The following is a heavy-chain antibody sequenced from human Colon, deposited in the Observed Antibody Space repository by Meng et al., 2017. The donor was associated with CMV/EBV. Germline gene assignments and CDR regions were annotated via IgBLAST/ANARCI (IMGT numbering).Heavy chain of an antibody. Sequence: QNRSLTGAVSGDSISPNSAAWNWIRLTPTRGLEWLGRTYYGSSRSNWYNDYALSVKGRITISPDASKNQFSLQLNSVTPEDTAVYYCARVLLWFGGRQYYGMDVWGRGTTVTVSS. V-gene: IGHV6-1*01. J-gene: IGHJ6*02. D-gene: IGHD3-10*01. CDR2: TYYGSSRSNWYN. CDR1: GDSISPNSAA. CDR3: ARVLLWFGGRQYYGMDV.